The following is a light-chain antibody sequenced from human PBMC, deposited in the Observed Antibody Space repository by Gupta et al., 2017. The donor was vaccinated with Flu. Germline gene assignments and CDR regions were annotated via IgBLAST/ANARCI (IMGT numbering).Light chain of an antibody. J-gene: IGKJ5*01. CDR3: QQYGSTPPIT. V-gene: IGKV3-20*01. CDR2: GAS. Sequence: TATLSCRASQSLSSTYLGWYQQKPGQAPRLLIYGASKRATGIPDRFSGSGSGTDFTLTISRLEPEDFAVYYCQQYGSTPPITFGQGTRLEIK. CDR1: QSLSSTY.